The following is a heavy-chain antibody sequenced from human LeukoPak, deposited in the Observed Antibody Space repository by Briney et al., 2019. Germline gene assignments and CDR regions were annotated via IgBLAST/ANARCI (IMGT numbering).Heavy chain of an antibody. J-gene: IGHJ4*02. CDR3: AKARGNFYDFWSGYDC. CDR1: GGSITSAYYY. CDR2: IFHSGSP. Sequence: SETLSLTCSVSGGSITSAYYYWTWIRQPPGKGLEWIGYIFHSGSPYYNPSLKSRVTISVDRSKNQFSLNLSSVTAADTAVYYCAKARGNFYDFWSGYDCWSQGTLVTVSS. D-gene: IGHD3-3*01. V-gene: IGHV4-30-2*01.